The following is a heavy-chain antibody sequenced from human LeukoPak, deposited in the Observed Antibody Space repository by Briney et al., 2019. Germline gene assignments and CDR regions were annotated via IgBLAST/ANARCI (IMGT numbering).Heavy chain of an antibody. CDR3: VRGYAFGPYGMDV. CDR1: GFPFSSYA. Sequence: GGPLRLSSSASGFPFSSYAMHWLRQAPEKLLENVSAISHGGGSTYYADSVKGRFTIPRDNSKTTLYLQMSSLRAEDTAVYFCVRGYAFGPYGMDVWGQGTTVTVSS. J-gene: IGHJ6*02. V-gene: IGHV3-64D*09. CDR2: ISHGGGST. D-gene: IGHD5-18*01.